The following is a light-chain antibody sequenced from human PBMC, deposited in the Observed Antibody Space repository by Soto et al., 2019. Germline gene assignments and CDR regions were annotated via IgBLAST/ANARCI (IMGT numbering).Light chain of an antibody. CDR1: SSDIGSYDS. CDR2: DAT. CDR3: SSYTSFSTYV. J-gene: IGLJ1*01. V-gene: IGLV2-14*03. Sequence: QSALAQPASVSGSPGQSITIFCTGTSSDIGSYDSVCWRRQHPGQAPRLMIYDATSRASGVPDRFSASKSGNTASLTISGLQAADEADYYCSSYTSFSTYVFGTGTKLTVL.